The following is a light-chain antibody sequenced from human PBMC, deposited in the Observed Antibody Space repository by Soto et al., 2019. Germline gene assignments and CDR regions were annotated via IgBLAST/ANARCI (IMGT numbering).Light chain of an antibody. CDR1: QSPSGNY. CDR3: HHYGSSPYT. CDR2: GVS. Sequence: EIVLTQSPGTLSLSPGERATLSCRASQSPSGNYLAWYQQKPGQAPRLLIFGVSSRATGIPDRFSGSGSGTDFTLTINRLEPEDFAVYYCHHYGSSPYTFGLGTKLEIK. J-gene: IGKJ2*01. V-gene: IGKV3-20*01.